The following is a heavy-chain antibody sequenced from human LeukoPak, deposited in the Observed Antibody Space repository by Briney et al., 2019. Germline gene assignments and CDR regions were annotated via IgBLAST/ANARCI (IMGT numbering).Heavy chain of an antibody. Sequence: SVKVSCKXSGGTFSSYAISWVRQAPGQGLEWMGGIIPIFGTANYSQKFQGRVTITTDESTSTAYMELSSLRSEDTAVYYCARAQEMATMRGWYFDLWGPGTLVTVSS. CDR3: ARAQEMATMRGWYFDL. CDR2: IIPIFGTA. J-gene: IGHJ2*01. V-gene: IGHV1-69*05. CDR1: GGTFSSYA. D-gene: IGHD5-24*01.